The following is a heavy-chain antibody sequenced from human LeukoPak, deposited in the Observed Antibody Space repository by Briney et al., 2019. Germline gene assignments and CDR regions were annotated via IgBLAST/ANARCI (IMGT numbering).Heavy chain of an antibody. Sequence: HGESLKISCKASGYSFTSYWIAWVRPMPGQGLEWMGIIYPGDSDTRYSPSFQGRVTISADKSISTAYLQWSSLEASDTAMYYCGRLRSGVGGVDYWGQGTLVTVSS. CDR2: IYPGDSDT. J-gene: IGHJ4*02. V-gene: IGHV5-51*01. CDR3: GRLRSGVGGVDY. D-gene: IGHD3-10*01. CDR1: GYSFTSYW.